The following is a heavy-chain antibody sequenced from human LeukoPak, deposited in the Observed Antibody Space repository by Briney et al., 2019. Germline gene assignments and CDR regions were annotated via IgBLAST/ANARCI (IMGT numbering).Heavy chain of an antibody. CDR2: ISGSDGST. J-gene: IGHJ4*02. V-gene: IGHV3-23*01. CDR1: GFSVSNYA. Sequence: GGSLRLSCAASGFSVSNYAMNWVRQAPGKGLQWVSVISGSDGSTYYADSVKGRFTVSRDNSKNTLSLQMNSLGAEDTAVYCWAPHSSGYYSQFDYWGQGTLVTVSS. CDR3: APHSSGYYSQFDY. D-gene: IGHD3-22*01.